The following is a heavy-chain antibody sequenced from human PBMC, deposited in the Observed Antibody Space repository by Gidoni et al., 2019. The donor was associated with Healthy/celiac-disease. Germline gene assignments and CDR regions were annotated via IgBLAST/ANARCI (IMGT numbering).Heavy chain of an antibody. Sequence: EVQLVESGGGLVKPGGSLSLSCAASGFPFSSYSMHWFRQAPGRGTEWVSSISSSSSYIYYADSLKGRFTISRDNAKNSLYLQMNSLRAEDTAVYYCARDPYCSSTSCYLVYYYYGMDVWGQGTTVTVSS. CDR1: GFPFSSYS. V-gene: IGHV3-21*01. J-gene: IGHJ6*02. CDR3: ARDPYCSSTSCYLVYYYYGMDV. D-gene: IGHD2-2*01. CDR2: ISSSSSYI.